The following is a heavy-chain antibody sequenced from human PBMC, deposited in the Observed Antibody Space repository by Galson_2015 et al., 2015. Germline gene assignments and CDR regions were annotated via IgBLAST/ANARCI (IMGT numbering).Heavy chain of an antibody. J-gene: IGHJ6*02. CDR1: GFTFSSYP. D-gene: IGHD6-13*01. V-gene: IGHV3-23*01. CDR2: ISGSGGST. Sequence: SLRLSCAASGFTFSSYPMSWVRQAPGKRLEWVSTISGSGGSTYYADSVKGRFTISRDNSKNTLYLQMNSLRAEDTAVYYCAKDLSSKGYYYYGMDVWGQGTTVTVSS. CDR3: AKDLSSKGYYYYGMDV.